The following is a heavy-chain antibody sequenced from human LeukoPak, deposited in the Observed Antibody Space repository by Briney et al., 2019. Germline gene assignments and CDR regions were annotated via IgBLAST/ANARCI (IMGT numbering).Heavy chain of an antibody. CDR3: ARDRAAGTLDF. J-gene: IGHJ4*02. CDR2: IQYSGTT. D-gene: IGHD6-13*01. CDR1: GGSISSGSYY. Sequence: SQTLSLTCTVSGGSISSGSYYWSWIRQPPGKGLEWIGYIQYSGTTEYNPSLASRATISVDTAKDQFSLNLRSVTAADTAVYYCARDRAAGTLDFWGQGTLVTVSS. V-gene: IGHV4-61*01.